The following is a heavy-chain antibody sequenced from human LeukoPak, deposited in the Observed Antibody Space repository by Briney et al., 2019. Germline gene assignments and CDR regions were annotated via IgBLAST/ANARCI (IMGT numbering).Heavy chain of an antibody. CDR1: GGSISSSSYY. V-gene: IGHV4-39*01. CDR2: IYYSGST. CDR3: ARAFTIFGVVPNWFDP. Sequence: SETLSLTCTVSGGSISSSSYYWGWIRQPPGKGLEWIGSIYYSGSTYYNPSLKSRVTISVDTSKNQFSLKLSSVTAADTAVYYCARAFTIFGVVPNWFDPWGQGTLVTVSS. D-gene: IGHD3-3*01. J-gene: IGHJ5*02.